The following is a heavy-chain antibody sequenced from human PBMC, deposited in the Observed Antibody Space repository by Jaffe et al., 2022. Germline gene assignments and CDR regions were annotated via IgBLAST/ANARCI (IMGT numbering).Heavy chain of an antibody. J-gene: IGHJ4*02. CDR1: GFTFSNYA. V-gene: IGHV3-48*01. CDR3: ARGSPYGSEHAPPY. Sequence: EVQVVESGGGLVQPGGSLRLSCATSGFTFSNYAMNWVRQAPGKGLEWISYIGTTYIGTTTTTIYYADSVRGRFTISRDNAKNSVYLQMNSLRADDTAVYYCARGSPYGSEHAPPYWGQGTLVTVSS. D-gene: IGHD3-10*01. CDR2: IGTTTTTI.